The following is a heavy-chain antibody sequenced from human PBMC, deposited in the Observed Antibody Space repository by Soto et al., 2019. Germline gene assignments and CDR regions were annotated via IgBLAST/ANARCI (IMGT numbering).Heavy chain of an antibody. Sequence: GASLQISCKGSGYSFTSYWIGWVRQMPGQGLEWMGIIYPGDSDTRYSPSFQGQVTISADKSISTAYLQWSSLKASDTAMYYCASHAGPRYSSSGDGKTYCCYHGMDFWCDGTTVTV. CDR1: GYSFTSYW. CDR3: ASHAGPRYSSSGDGKTYCCYHGMDF. V-gene: IGHV5-51*01. CDR2: IYPGDSDT. D-gene: IGHD6-13*01. J-gene: IGHJ6*02.